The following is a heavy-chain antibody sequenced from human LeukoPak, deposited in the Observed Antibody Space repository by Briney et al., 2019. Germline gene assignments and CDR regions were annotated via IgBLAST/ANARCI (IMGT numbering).Heavy chain of an antibody. J-gene: IGHJ2*01. D-gene: IGHD3-22*01. CDR2: IYPGDSDT. Sequence: GESLKISCKGSGYSFTSYWIGWVRQMPGKGLEWMGIIYPGDSDTRYSPSFQGQVTISADKFISTAYLQWSSLKASDTAMYYCARLYDSSGYYYENWYFDLWGRGTLVTVSS. CDR1: GYSFTSYW. CDR3: ARLYDSSGYYYENWYFDL. V-gene: IGHV5-51*01.